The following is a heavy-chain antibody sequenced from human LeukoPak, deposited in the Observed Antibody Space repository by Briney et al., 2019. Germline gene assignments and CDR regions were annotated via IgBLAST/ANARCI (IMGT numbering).Heavy chain of an antibody. CDR1: GYSISSGYY. J-gene: IGHJ4*02. CDR2: IYHSGST. Sequence: PSETLSLTCAVSGYSISSGYYWGWIRQPPGKGLEWIGSIYHSGSTYYNPSLKSRVTISVDTSKNQFSLKLSSVTAADTAVYYCASMDTSFDYWGQGTLVTVSS. CDR3: ASMDTSFDY. D-gene: IGHD3/OR15-3a*01. V-gene: IGHV4-38-2*01.